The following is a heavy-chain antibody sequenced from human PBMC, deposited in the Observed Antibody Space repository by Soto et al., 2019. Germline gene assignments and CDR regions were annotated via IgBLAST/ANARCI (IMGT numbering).Heavy chain of an antibody. CDR3: AFPHGDYIGNAFDF. Sequence: GGSLRLSCVASGFTFSSYAMSWVRQAPGKGLGWVSAISGSGGSTYYADSVKGRFTISRDNSKNTLYLQVNSLRAEDTAVYYCAFPHGDYIGNAFDFWGRGTMVTVSS. D-gene: IGHD4-17*01. CDR2: ISGSGGST. CDR1: GFTFSSYA. V-gene: IGHV3-23*01. J-gene: IGHJ3*01.